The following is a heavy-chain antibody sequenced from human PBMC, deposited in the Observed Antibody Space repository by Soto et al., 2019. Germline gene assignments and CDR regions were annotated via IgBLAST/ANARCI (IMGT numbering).Heavy chain of an antibody. Sequence: EVQLVESGGGLVQPGGSLRLSCAASGFTFSTYWMSWVRQTPGKGLEWVANINEDGSERYYVDSVKGRFTISRDNAKNSLYLQMNSLRGEDTAVDYCARGWFLDYWGQGTLVTVSS. CDR1: GFTFSTYW. V-gene: IGHV3-7*05. CDR3: ARGWFLDY. CDR2: INEDGSER. D-gene: IGHD2-15*01. J-gene: IGHJ4*02.